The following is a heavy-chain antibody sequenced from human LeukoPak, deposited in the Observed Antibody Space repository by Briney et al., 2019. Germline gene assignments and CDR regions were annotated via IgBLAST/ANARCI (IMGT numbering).Heavy chain of an antibody. CDR1: GYTFTSFD. Sequence: PSVKVSCKASGYTFTSFDINWLRKATGQGLDGMGWMNLNRGNTGYAQKFQGRVTMTRNTSISTAYMELSSLRSEDTAVYYCARGFLGGDYVWGSYRPYLGVDWGQGTLVTVSS. J-gene: IGHJ4*02. CDR2: MNLNRGNT. D-gene: IGHD3-16*02. CDR3: ARGFLGGDYVWGSYRPYLGVD. V-gene: IGHV1-8*01.